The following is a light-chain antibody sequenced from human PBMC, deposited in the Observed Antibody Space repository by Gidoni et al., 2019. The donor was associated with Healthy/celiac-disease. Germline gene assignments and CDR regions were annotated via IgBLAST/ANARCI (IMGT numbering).Light chain of an antibody. Sequence: QSALTQPASVSGSPVQSITISCTGTSSDVGRYHYVPWYQQHPGKAPKLLIYDVSNRPSGVSNRFSGSKSGNTASLTISGLQAEDEADYYCSSYTSSSSFVFGTGTKVTVL. J-gene: IGLJ1*01. CDR1: SSDVGRYHY. CDR2: DVS. CDR3: SSYTSSSSFV. V-gene: IGLV2-14*03.